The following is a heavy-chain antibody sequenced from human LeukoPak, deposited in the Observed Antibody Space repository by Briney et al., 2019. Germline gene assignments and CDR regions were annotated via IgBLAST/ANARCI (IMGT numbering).Heavy chain of an antibody. Sequence: PSETLSLTCTVSGGSISSSSYYWGWIRQPPGKGLEWIGSIYYSGSTYYNPSLKSRVTISVDTSKNQFSLKLSSVTAADTAVYYCAGKRGWRYGMDVWGQGTTVTVSS. CDR3: AGKRGWRYGMDV. CDR2: IYYSGST. CDR1: GGSISSSSYY. D-gene: IGHD1-14*01. J-gene: IGHJ6*02. V-gene: IGHV4-39*01.